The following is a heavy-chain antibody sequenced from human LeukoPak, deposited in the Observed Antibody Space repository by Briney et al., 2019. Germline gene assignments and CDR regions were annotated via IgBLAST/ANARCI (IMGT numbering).Heavy chain of an antibody. D-gene: IGHD3-22*01. Sequence: ASVKVSCKASGYTFTSYGISWVRQAPGQGLEWMGWISAYNGNTNYAQKLQGRVTMTTDTSTSTAYMELRSLRSDDTALYYCARDRYYDSSGYYYSPFDYWGQGTLVTVSS. V-gene: IGHV1-18*01. CDR1: GYTFTSYG. CDR3: ARDRYYDSSGYYYSPFDY. CDR2: ISAYNGNT. J-gene: IGHJ4*02.